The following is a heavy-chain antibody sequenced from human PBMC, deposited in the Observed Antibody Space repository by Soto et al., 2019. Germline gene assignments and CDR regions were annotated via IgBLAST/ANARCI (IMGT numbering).Heavy chain of an antibody. V-gene: IGHV4-4*02. CDR2: IFHDGNT. Sequence: SETLSLTCAVSGASIGSGGWWSWVRQPPGKGLEWIAEIFHDGNTNYSPSLKSRVTISVDKSQNQFSLNVYSVTAADTAVYYCARHEGWTGPDQWGQGTLVTAPQ. CDR1: GASIGSGGW. D-gene: IGHD2-8*02. CDR3: ARHEGWTGPDQ. J-gene: IGHJ5*02.